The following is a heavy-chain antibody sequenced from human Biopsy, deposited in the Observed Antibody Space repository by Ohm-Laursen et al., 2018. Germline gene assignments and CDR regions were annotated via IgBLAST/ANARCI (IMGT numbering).Heavy chain of an antibody. CDR1: GYTFSGYY. CDR2: INPDSGVT. V-gene: IGHV1-2*02. D-gene: IGHD6-19*01. J-gene: IGHJ4*02. Sequence: GASVKVSCKASGYTFSGYYMHWVRQAPGQGLEWMGWINPDSGVTNYAQKFQGRVTMTRDTSISTAYMELSRLGSDDTAVYYCARDKYRSWNYFDNWGQGSLVTVPS. CDR3: ARDKYRSWNYFDN.